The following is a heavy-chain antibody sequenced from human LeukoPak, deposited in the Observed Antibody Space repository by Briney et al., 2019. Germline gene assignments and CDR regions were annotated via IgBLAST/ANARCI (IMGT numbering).Heavy chain of an antibody. D-gene: IGHD3-3*01. CDR2: IVVGSGNT. V-gene: IGHV1-58*02. CDR3: AAGRHDFWSGYSPNNWFDP. J-gene: IGHJ5*02. CDR1: RFTFISSA. Sequence: SVKVSCKASRFTFISSAMQGVRQPRARRLEWIGWIVVGSGNTNYAQKCQESVTITRDMSTSTAYMELSSLRSEDTAVYYCAAGRHDFWSGYSPNNWFDPWGQGTLVTVSS.